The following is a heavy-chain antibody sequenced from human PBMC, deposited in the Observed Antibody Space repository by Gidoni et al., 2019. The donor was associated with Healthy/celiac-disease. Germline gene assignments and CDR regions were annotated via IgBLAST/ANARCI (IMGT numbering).Heavy chain of an antibody. CDR3: AREGSQQLERGYFDY. D-gene: IGHD6-13*01. Sequence: QVQLVQSGAEVKKPGSSVTVSCKASGGTFSSYAISWVRQAPGHGLEWMGGIIPIFGTANYAQKFQGRVTITADESTSTAYMELSSLRSEDTAVYYCAREGSQQLERGYFDYWGQGTLVTVSS. CDR2: IIPIFGTA. CDR1: GGTFSSYA. J-gene: IGHJ4*02. V-gene: IGHV1-69*01.